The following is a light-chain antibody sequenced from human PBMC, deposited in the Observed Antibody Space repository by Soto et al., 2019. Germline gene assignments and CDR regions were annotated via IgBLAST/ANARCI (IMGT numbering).Light chain of an antibody. CDR3: QESSSPVKP. J-gene: IGKJ4*02. CDR1: QSISNF. V-gene: IGKV1-39*01. CDR2: AVS. Sequence: VSAKVRDRVTITCRASQSISNFLNWYQQMPGKAPKLLIYAVSNLESGVPSRFSGSGSGTDFTLTICCLQREDFAPYYCQESSSPVKPFG.